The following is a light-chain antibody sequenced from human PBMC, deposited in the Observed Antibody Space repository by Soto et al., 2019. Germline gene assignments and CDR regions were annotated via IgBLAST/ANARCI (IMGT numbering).Light chain of an antibody. CDR3: QQYDSWPWT. Sequence: EIVMTQSPATLSVSPGERATLSCRASQSVSSNLAWYQQKPGQAPRLLIYGASTRATGIPDRFSGSGSGTEFTLTISSLQSEDFAVYYCQQYDSWPWTFGQGTKLEIK. V-gene: IGKV3-15*01. CDR1: QSVSSN. J-gene: IGKJ1*01. CDR2: GAS.